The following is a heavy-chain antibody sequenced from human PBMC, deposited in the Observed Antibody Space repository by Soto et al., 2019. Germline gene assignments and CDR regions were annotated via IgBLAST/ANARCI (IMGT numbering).Heavy chain of an antibody. D-gene: IGHD4-17*01. CDR2: IVVGSGNT. CDR3: AASPPGSIEADYGGISWFDP. CDR1: GFPFTSSA. Sequence: SVKVSCTASGFPFTSSAVQWVRQARGQRLEWIGWIVVGSGNTNYAQKFQERVTITRDMSTSTAYMELSSLRSEDTAVYYCAASPPGSIEADYGGISWFDPWGQGTLVTVSS. J-gene: IGHJ5*02. V-gene: IGHV1-58*01.